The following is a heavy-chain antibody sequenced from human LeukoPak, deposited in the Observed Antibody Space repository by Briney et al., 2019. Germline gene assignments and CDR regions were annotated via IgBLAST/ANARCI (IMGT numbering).Heavy chain of an antibody. Sequence: GGSLRLSCAASGFTFSSYSMNWVRQAPGKGLEWVSSISSSTSYIYYADSVKGRFTISRDNSKNTLYLQMNSLRTEDTAVYYCSGIAVAGIYWGQGTLVTVSP. CDR2: ISSSTSYI. CDR3: SGIAVAGIY. V-gene: IGHV3-21*01. D-gene: IGHD6-19*01. J-gene: IGHJ4*02. CDR1: GFTFSSYS.